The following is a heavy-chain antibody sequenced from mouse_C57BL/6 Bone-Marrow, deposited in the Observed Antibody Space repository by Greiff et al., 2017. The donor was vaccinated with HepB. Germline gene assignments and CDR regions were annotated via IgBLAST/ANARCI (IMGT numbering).Heavy chain of an antibody. Sequence: EVKLMESEGGLVQPGSSMKLSCTASGFTFSDYYMAWVRQVPEKGLEWVANINYDGSSTYYLDSLKSRFIISRDNAKNILYLQMSSLKSEDTATYYCARDHGLRSLDYWGQGTTLTVSS. CDR2: INYDGSST. J-gene: IGHJ2*01. CDR3: ARDHGLRSLDY. D-gene: IGHD1-1*01. CDR1: GFTFSDYY. V-gene: IGHV5-16*01.